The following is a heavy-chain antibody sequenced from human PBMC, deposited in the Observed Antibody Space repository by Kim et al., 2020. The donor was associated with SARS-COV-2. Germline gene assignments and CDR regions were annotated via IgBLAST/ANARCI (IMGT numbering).Heavy chain of an antibody. J-gene: IGHJ6*02. CDR2: IWYDGSNK. Sequence: GGSLRLSCAASGFTFSSYGMHWVRQAPGKVLEWVAVIWYDGSNKYYADSVKGRFTISRDNSKNTLYLQMNSLRAEDTAVYYCARVLGSSSWYVLCYYYGMHVWGQGTTVTVSS. V-gene: IGHV3-33*08. CDR3: ARVLGSSSWYVLCYYYGMHV. CDR1: GFTFSSYG. D-gene: IGHD6-13*01.